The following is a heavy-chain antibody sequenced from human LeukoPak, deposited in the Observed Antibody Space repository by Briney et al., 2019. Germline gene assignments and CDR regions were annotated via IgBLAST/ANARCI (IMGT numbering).Heavy chain of an antibody. J-gene: IGHJ4*02. D-gene: IGHD5-18*01. V-gene: IGHV3-53*04. CDR2: IYSGGTT. CDR1: GFTVSTNC. CDR3: ARVDAVMAYYFDL. Sequence: GGSLRLSCAAFGFTVSTNCMTWVRQAPGKGLEWVSTIYSGGTTYYADSVMGRFTISRHNSRNTLYLQMNSLRAEDTAVYYCARVDAVMAYYFDLWGQGTLVTVSS.